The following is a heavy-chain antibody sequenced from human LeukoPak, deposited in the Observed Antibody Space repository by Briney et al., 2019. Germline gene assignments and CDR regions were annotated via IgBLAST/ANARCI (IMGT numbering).Heavy chain of an antibody. J-gene: IGHJ3*02. CDR1: GFTFSSYA. D-gene: IGHD6-25*01. V-gene: IGHV3-64*01. Sequence: GGSLRLSCAASGFTFSSYAMHWVRRAPGKGLEYVSAISSNGGSTYYANSVKGRFTISRDNSKNTLYLQVGSLRAEDMAVYYCARVAAFYAFDIWGQGTMVTVSS. CDR2: ISSNGGST. CDR3: ARVAAFYAFDI.